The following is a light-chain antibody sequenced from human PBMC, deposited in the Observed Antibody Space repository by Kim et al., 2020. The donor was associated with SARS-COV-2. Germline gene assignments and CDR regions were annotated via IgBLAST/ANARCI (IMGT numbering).Light chain of an antibody. CDR3: AAWDDSLNAVV. CDR1: SSNIGSNT. J-gene: IGLJ2*01. Sequence: GKGVTVACSGSSSNIGSNTVTWYQQLPGTAPNLLIYSNNQRPSGVPDRFSGSKSGTSASLAISGLQSEDEADYYCAAWDDSLNAVVFGGGTQLTVL. V-gene: IGLV1-44*01. CDR2: SNN.